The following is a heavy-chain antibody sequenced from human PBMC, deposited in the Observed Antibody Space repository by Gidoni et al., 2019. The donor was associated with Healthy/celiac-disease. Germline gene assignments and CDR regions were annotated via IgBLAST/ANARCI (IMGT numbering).Heavy chain of an antibody. CDR1: GCTFRSYT. CDR2: NRGISRYI. J-gene: IGHJ6*02. Sequence: DVQLVESGGGLVMPGGSLRLPCAASGCTFRSYTMNSVRQRPGKGLEWISSNRGISRYIYYADSGKDRFTITRENTKNSLYMQMNSLRAEDTAVYYCARDSPIVLKVYAQGMDVWGQGTTVTVSS. V-gene: IGHV3-21*01. D-gene: IGHD2-8*01. CDR3: ARDSPIVLKVYAQGMDV.